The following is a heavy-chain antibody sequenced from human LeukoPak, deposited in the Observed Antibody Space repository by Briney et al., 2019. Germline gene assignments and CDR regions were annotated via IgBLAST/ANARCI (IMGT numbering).Heavy chain of an antibody. J-gene: IGHJ5*02. CDR3: ARHLLSSGWYNWFDP. D-gene: IGHD6-19*01. Sequence: SETLSLTCTVSGGSISSYYWSWIRQPPRKGLEWIGYIHYTGSTNYNPSFKSRATISVDTSKNQFSLKLSSVTAADTAVYYCARHLLSSGWYNWFDPWGQGTLVTVSS. CDR1: GGSISSYY. V-gene: IGHV4-59*08. CDR2: IHYTGST.